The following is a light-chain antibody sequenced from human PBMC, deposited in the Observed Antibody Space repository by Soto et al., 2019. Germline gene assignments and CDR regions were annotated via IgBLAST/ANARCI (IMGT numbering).Light chain of an antibody. Sequence: QAVVTQPPSASGTPGQRVTISCSGSSSNIGAGSDVHWYQQLPGTAPKLLIYGNNNRPSGVPDRFSVSKSGTSASLAITGLQAEDEAEYYCQSYDSSLSGSRVFGGGTKVTVL. V-gene: IGLV1-40*01. CDR1: SSNIGAGSD. CDR3: QSYDSSLSGSRV. J-gene: IGLJ3*02. CDR2: GNN.